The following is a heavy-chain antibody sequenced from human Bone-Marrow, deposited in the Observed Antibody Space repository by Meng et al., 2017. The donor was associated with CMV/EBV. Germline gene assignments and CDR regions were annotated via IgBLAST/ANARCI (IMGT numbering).Heavy chain of an antibody. CDR3: ARVVGLCSGGSCYSLYFDY. Sequence: ASVKVSCKASGYTFTSYGISWVRQAPGQGLEWMGWISAYNGNTNYAQKLQGRVTMTTDTSTSTAYMELRSLRSDDTAVYYCARVVGLCSGGSCYSLYFDYWGQGNLVTVAS. V-gene: IGHV1-18*01. CDR1: GYTFTSYG. D-gene: IGHD2-15*01. J-gene: IGHJ4*02. CDR2: ISAYNGNT.